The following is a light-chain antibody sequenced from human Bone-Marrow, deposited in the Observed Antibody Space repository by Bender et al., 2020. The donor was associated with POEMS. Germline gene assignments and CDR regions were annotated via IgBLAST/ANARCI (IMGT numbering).Light chain of an antibody. CDR2: EDT. Sequence: QSALTQPRSVSGSPGQSVTISCTGSSSDVGHYNSVAWYQQQPGKAPKLMIYEDTKRPSGVSSRFSGSKSGNTASLTISGLQADDEADYYCCSYAGTNIFVVFGGGTKVTVL. J-gene: IGLJ3*02. CDR1: SSDVGHYNS. CDR3: CSYAGTNIFVV. V-gene: IGLV2-11*01.